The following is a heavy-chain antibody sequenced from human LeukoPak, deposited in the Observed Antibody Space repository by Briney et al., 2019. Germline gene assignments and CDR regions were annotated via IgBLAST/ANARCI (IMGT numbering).Heavy chain of an antibody. Sequence: GGSLRLSCAASGFTFSSYWMSWVRQAPGKGLEWVSLTYSGGSTFYADSVKGRFTISRDNSKNTLYLQMNSLRAGDTAMYYCAITYYYDSSGYEEDYWGQGTLVTVSS. CDR3: AITYYYDSSGYEEDY. V-gene: IGHV3-53*01. D-gene: IGHD3-22*01. J-gene: IGHJ4*02. CDR2: TYSGGST. CDR1: GFTFSSYW.